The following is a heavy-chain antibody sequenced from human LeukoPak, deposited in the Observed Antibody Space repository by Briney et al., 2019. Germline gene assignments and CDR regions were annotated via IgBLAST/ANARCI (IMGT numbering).Heavy chain of an antibody. CDR3: ARGGGFLSGYYLDY. CDR2: IYYSGST. CDR1: GGSISSYY. D-gene: IGHD3-3*01. V-gene: IGHV4-59*01. J-gene: IGHJ4*02. Sequence: SETLSLTCTVSGGSISSYYWSWIRQPPGKGLEWIGYIYYSGSTNYNPSLKSRVTISVDTSKNQFSLKLSSVTAADTAVYYCARGGGFLSGYYLDYWGQGTLVTVSS.